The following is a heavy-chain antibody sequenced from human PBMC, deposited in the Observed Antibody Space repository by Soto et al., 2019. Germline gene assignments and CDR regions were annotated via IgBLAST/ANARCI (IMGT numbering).Heavy chain of an antibody. J-gene: IGHJ5*02. V-gene: IGHV1-8*01. Sequence: QVQLVQSGAEVKKPGASVKVSCKASGYTFTNYDIHWVRQATGQGLEWMGWMNPDSGNTGQSKQFQGRVTMTSDTSISTAYMEMSSLSSEDTAVYYCARGRFRRTWFDPWGQGTLVTVSS. D-gene: IGHD3-16*01. CDR3: ARGRFRRTWFDP. CDR2: MNPDSGNT. CDR1: GYTFTNYD.